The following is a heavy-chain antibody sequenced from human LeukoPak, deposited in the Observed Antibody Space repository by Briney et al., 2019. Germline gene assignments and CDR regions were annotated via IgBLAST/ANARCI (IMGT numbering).Heavy chain of an antibody. CDR3: ARGGRAGWSGSYEDSFDI. CDR2: IYSGGNT. D-gene: IGHD1-26*01. V-gene: IGHV3-53*01. Sequence: GGSLRLSCAASGFTVSSNYMSWVRQAPGKGLEWVSVIYSGGNTYYADSVKGRFTISRDNSKNTLFLQMDSLRADDTAVYYCARGGRAGWSGSYEDSFDIWGRGTMVTVSS. J-gene: IGHJ3*02. CDR1: GFTVSSNY.